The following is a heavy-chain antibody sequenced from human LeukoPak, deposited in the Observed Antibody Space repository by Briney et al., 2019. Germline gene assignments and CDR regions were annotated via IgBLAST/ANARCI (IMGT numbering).Heavy chain of an antibody. CDR3: ARGGDGDYLDY. D-gene: IGHD4-17*01. CDR1: GGSNSGYY. Sequence: SETLSLTCTVSGGSNSGYYWSWIRQPPGKGLEWIGYIYYSGSSNYNDSLKSRVTISVDRSKNQFSLKLSSVTAADTAVYYCARGGDGDYLDYWGQGTLVTVSS. CDR2: IYYSGSS. J-gene: IGHJ4*02. V-gene: IGHV4-59*12.